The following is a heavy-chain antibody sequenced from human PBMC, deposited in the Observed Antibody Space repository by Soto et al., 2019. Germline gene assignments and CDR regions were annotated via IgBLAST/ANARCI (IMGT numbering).Heavy chain of an antibody. CDR1: GYTLTELS. J-gene: IGHJ5*02. CDR2: FDPEDGET. D-gene: IGHD2-8*01. V-gene: IGHV1-24*01. Sequence: ASVKVSCKVSGYTLTELSMHWVRQAPGKGXEWMGGFDPEDGETIYAQKFQGRVTMTEDTSTDTAYMELSSLRSEDTAVYYCATAPPDCTNGVCYRGSNWFDPWGQGALVTVSS. CDR3: ATAPPDCTNGVCYRGSNWFDP.